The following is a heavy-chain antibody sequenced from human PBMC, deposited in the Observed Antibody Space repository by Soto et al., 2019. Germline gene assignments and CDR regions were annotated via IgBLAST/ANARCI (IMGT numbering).Heavy chain of an antibody. Sequence: SETLSLTCTFSVVSITSSCYYWGWIRQPPGQGLEWNGTIFHGGITYSNPTPKSGVAISVDFTKNQFTMNLRPETAADRAMYYCATRYGVTQLHSDLQAWGPGTLVTVSS. D-gene: IGHD1-26*01. CDR2: IFHGGIT. J-gene: IGHJ5*02. V-gene: IGHV4-39*01. CDR3: ATRYGVTQLHSDLQA. CDR1: VVSITSSCYY.